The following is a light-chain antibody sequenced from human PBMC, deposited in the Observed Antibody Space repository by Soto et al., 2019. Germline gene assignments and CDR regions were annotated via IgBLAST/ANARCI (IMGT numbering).Light chain of an antibody. V-gene: IGKV3-20*01. Sequence: EIVLTQSPGTLSLSPGERATLSCRASQSVSSSYLAWYQQKPGQSPRLLIYGASSRATGIPDRFSGSGSVTDFTLTLSRLDPEDLAVYYCQQYGSSPRGFTFGPGTKVDIK. CDR1: QSVSSSY. CDR2: GAS. J-gene: IGKJ3*01. CDR3: QQYGSSPRGFT.